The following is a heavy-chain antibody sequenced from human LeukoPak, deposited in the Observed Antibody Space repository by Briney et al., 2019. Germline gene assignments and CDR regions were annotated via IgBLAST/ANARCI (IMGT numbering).Heavy chain of an antibody. V-gene: IGHV3-23*01. CDR2: ISGSGGST. CDR1: GFTFSSYA. D-gene: IGHD2-15*01. J-gene: IGHJ6*03. Sequence: GGSLRLSCAASGFTFSSYAMSWVRQAPGKGLEWVSAISGSGGSTYYADSVKGRFTISRDNSKNTLYLQMNSLRAEDTAVYYCAKDGTYCSGGSCYSYCYYYMDVWGKGTTVTVSS. CDR3: AKDGTYCSGGSCYSYCYYYMDV.